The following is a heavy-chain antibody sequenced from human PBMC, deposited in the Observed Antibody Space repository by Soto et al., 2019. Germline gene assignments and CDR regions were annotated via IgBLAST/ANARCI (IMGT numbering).Heavy chain of an antibody. J-gene: IGHJ4*02. CDR2: IIPIFGTA. CDR3: AADGNRYDSSGYPLNRFDY. V-gene: IGHV1-69*13. D-gene: IGHD3-22*01. Sequence: SVKVSCKGSGGTYSSYAISWVRQAPGQGLEWMGGIIPIFGTANYAQKFQGRVTITADESTSTAYMELSSLRSEDTAVYYCAADGNRYDSSGYPLNRFDYWGQGTLVTVSS. CDR1: GGTYSSYA.